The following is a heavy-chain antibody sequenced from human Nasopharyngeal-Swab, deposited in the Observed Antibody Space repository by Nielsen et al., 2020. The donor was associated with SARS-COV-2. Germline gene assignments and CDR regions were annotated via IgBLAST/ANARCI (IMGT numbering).Heavy chain of an antibody. CDR2: INPSGDTA. Sequence: WVRQAPGQGLEWMGIINPSGDTASYAQKLQGRVTMTRDTSTSTVYMELSSLRSEDTTVYYCAREDIVGPLLDYWGQGTLVTVSS. D-gene: IGHD1-26*01. V-gene: IGHV1-46*01. CDR3: AREDIVGPLLDY. J-gene: IGHJ4*02.